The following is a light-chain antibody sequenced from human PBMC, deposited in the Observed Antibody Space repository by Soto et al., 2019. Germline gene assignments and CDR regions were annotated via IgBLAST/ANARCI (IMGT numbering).Light chain of an antibody. CDR2: AVS. CDR1: SSDVGGYNH. CDR3: CSYTSLSTVV. V-gene: IGLV2-14*01. Sequence: QSVLTQPASVSGSPGQSITISCTGTSSDVGGYNHVSWYQHSPGKAPKLILFAVSDRPTGVSHRFSGCKSGNTASLTISGLQAEDEADYYCCSYTSLSTVVFGGGTQLTVL. J-gene: IGLJ2*01.